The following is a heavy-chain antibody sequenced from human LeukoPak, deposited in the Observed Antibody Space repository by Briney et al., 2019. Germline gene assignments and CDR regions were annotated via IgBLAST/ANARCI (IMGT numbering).Heavy chain of an antibody. J-gene: IGHJ4*02. CDR1: GFTFSSYA. CDR3: AKVEGAVYYYDSSGYYEY. Sequence: GGSLRLSCAASGFTFSSYAMSWVRQAPGKGLEWVSAISGSGGSTYYADSVKGRFTISRDNSKNTLYLQMNSLRAEDTAVYYCAKVEGAVYYYDSSGYYEYWGQGTLVTVSS. CDR2: ISGSGGST. D-gene: IGHD3-22*01. V-gene: IGHV3-23*01.